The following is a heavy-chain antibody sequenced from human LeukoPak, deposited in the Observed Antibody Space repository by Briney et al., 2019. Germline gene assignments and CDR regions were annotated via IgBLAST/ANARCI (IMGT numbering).Heavy chain of an antibody. CDR3: AREGYGDPLDY. CDR2: IYTSGST. J-gene: IGHJ4*02. Sequence: SQTLSLTCTVSGGSISSGSYYWSWIRQPAGKGLEWIGRIYTSGSTNYNPSLKSRVTISVDTSKNQFSLKLSSVTAADTAVYYCAREGYGDPLDYRGQGTLVTVSS. CDR1: GGSISSGSYY. D-gene: IGHD4-17*01. V-gene: IGHV4-61*02.